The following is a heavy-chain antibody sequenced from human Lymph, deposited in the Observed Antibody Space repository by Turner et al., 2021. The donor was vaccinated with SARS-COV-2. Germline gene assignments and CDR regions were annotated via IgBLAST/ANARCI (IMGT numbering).Heavy chain of an antibody. CDR3: ARGRYSGGGMDV. V-gene: IGHV1-8*02. CDR2: MNPNSGNT. D-gene: IGHD1-26*01. J-gene: IGHJ6*02. CDR1: GYTFTSYD. Sequence: QVQLVQSGAEETKPGASVKVSCKAPGYTFTSYDINWVRQATGQGLEWMGWMNPNSGNTGYEQKFQGRVTMTRNTSISTAYMELSSLRSEDTAVYYCARGRYSGGGMDVWGQGTTVTVSS.